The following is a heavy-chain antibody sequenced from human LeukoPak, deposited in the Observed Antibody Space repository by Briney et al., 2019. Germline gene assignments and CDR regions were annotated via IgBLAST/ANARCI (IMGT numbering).Heavy chain of an antibody. V-gene: IGHV3-23*01. Sequence: GGSLRLSCAASGFTFSSYAMSWVRQAPGKGLEWVSAISGSGGSTYYADSVKGRFTISRDNSKNTLYLQMNSLRAEDTAVYYCAKAAGYCSGGSCYLNYFDYWGQGTLVTVSS. D-gene: IGHD2-15*01. J-gene: IGHJ4*02. CDR1: GFTFSSYA. CDR2: ISGSGGST. CDR3: AKAAGYCSGGSCYLNYFDY.